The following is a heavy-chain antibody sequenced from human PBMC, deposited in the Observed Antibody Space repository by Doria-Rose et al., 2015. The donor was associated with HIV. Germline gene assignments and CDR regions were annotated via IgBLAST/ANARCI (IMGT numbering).Heavy chain of an antibody. D-gene: IGHD6-13*01. CDR2: IFSDDER. CDR3: ARIKSSRWYHKYYFDF. CDR1: GVSLSSPGMG. V-gene: IGHV2-26*01. J-gene: IGHJ4*02. Sequence: QVTLKESGPVLVKPTETLTLTCTVSGVSLSSPGMGVSWIRQPPGKALEWLANIFSDDERSYKPSLKSRLTISRVTSKSQVVLTMTDMDPVDTATYYCARIKSSRWYHKYYFDFWGQGTLVIVSA.